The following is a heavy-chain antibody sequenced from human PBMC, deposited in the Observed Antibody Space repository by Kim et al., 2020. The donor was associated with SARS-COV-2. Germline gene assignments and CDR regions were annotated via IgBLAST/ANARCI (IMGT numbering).Heavy chain of an antibody. CDR3: AKIVVVTNWFDP. D-gene: IGHD2-21*01. CDR2: ISGSGGST. CDR1: GFTFSSYA. J-gene: IGHJ5*02. V-gene: IGHV3-23*01. Sequence: GGSLRLSCAASGFTFSSYAMSWVRQAPGKGLEWVSAISGSGGSTYYADSVKGRFTISRDNSKNTLYLQMNSLRAEDMAVYYCAKIVVVTNWFDPWGQGTLVTVSS.